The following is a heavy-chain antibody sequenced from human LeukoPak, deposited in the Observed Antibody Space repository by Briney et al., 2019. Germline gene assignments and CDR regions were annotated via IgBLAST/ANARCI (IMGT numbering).Heavy chain of an antibody. CDR2: MNQEWSEK. CDR1: GFTFSRLW. Sequence: PGGSLRLPCAASGFTFSRLWMIGVRHAPGKGREGVATMNQEWSEKYYVDAVKGRFTISRDNAKNSLYLQMNSLRAEESAVYYCARDHVAIVLFFDSWGQGTRVTVSS. D-gene: IGHD3-22*01. J-gene: IGHJ4*02. V-gene: IGHV3-7*01. CDR3: ARDHVAIVLFFDS.